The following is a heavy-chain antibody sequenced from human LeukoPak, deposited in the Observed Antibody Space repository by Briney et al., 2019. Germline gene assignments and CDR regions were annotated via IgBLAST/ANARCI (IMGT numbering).Heavy chain of an antibody. CDR1: GFTFSSYA. J-gene: IGHJ4*02. D-gene: IGHD2-21*02. V-gene: IGHV3-23*01. CDR3: AKVNYCGGDCRYFDY. Sequence: GGSLRLSCAASGFTFSSYAMSWVRQAPGKGPEWVSAISGTGISTYYADSVKGRFTISRDNSKNTLYLQMNSLRAEDTAIYYCAKVNYCGGDCRYFDYWGQGTLVTVSS. CDR2: ISGTGIST.